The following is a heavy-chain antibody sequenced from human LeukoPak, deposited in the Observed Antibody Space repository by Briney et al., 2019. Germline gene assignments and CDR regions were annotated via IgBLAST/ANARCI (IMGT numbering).Heavy chain of an antibody. CDR1: GFTFDDYA. Sequence: PGRSLRLSCAASGFTFDDYAMHWVRQAPGKGLEWVSSLDGTATRTYYADSVKGRFTISRDNPKNTLYLQMNRLRAEDTAVYFCAKDAYSGSPDHWGRGTLVTVSS. D-gene: IGHD1-26*01. J-gene: IGHJ5*02. CDR3: AKDAYSGSPDH. CDR2: LDGTATRT. V-gene: IGHV3-23*01.